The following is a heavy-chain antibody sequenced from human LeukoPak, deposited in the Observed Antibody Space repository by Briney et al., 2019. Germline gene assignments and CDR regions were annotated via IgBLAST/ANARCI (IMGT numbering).Heavy chain of an antibody. CDR1: GFTFSYYY. CDR2: ISSSGSTI. J-gene: IGHJ4*02. CDR3: ARDIEPDGYNSGPFDY. D-gene: IGHD5-24*01. Sequence: TGGSLRLSCAASGFTFSYYYMSWIRQAPGTGLEWVSYISSSGSTIYYADSVKGRFTISRDNAKNSLYLQMNSLRAEDTAVYYCARDIEPDGYNSGPFDYWGQGTLVTVSS. V-gene: IGHV3-11*04.